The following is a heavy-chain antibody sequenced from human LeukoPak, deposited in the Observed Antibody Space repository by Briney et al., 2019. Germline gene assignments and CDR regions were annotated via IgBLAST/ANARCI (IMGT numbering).Heavy chain of an antibody. CDR1: GGSISSGSYY. CDR3: ARSIIRYCSSTSCYSNFDY. D-gene: IGHD2-2*01. Sequence: SQTLSLTCTVSGGSISSGSYYWSWIRQPAGKGLEWIGRIYTSGSTSYNPSLKSRVTISVDTSKNQFSLKLSSVTAADTAVYYCARSIIRYCSSTSCYSNFDYWGQGTLVTVSS. V-gene: IGHV4-61*02. J-gene: IGHJ4*02. CDR2: IYTSGST.